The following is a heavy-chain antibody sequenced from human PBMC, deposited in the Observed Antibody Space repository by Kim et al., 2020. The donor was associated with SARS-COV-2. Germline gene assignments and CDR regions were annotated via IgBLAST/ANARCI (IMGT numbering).Heavy chain of an antibody. CDR1: GFTFSSYG. Sequence: GGSLRLSCAASGFTFSSYGMTWVRQAPGKGLEWVANISQDGGSKYYVDSVKGRFTISRDNSKNTLYLEMNSLRVEDAAVYYCAKQLIVVAAATGIDGMDVWGQGTTVTVSS. V-gene: IGHV3-7*03. CDR2: ISQDGGSK. D-gene: IGHD2-15*01. J-gene: IGHJ6*02. CDR3: AKQLIVVAAATGIDGMDV.